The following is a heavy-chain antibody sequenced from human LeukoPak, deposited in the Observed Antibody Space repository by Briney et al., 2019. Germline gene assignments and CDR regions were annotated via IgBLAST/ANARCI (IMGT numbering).Heavy chain of an antibody. J-gene: IGHJ4*02. CDR3: AKVGAEGYFDY. CDR1: GGSISSYY. D-gene: IGHD1-26*01. Sequence: SETLSLTCTVSGGSISSYYWSWIRQPPGNGLEWIGYIYYSGSTNYNPSLKSRVTISVDTSKNKFSLKLSSVTAADTAVYYCAKVGAEGYFDYWGQGTLVTVSS. CDR2: IYYSGST. V-gene: IGHV4-59*08.